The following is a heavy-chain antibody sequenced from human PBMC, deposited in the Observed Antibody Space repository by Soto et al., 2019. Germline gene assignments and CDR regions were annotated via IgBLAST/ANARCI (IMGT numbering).Heavy chain of an antibody. D-gene: IGHD6-6*01. CDR1: GFTFSSYA. CDR2: ISYDGSNK. J-gene: IGHJ6*02. Sequence: PGGSLRLSCAASGFTFSSYAMHWVRQAPGKGLEWVAVISYDGSNKYYADSVKGRFTISRDNSKNTLYLQMNSLRAEDTAVYYCARSIAARGDYYHYGMDVWGQGTTVTVSS. CDR3: ARSIAARGDYYHYGMDV. V-gene: IGHV3-30-3*01.